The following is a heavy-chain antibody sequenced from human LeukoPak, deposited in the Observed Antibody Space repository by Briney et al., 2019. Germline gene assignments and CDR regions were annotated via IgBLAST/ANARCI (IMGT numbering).Heavy chain of an antibody. D-gene: IGHD2-21*02. CDR3: ARAGSDYCGGDCPKFDY. Sequence: ASVKVSCKASGYTFTSYYMHWVRQAPGQGLEWMGIINPSGGSTSYAQKFQGRVTMTRDTSTSTVYMELSSLRSEDTAVYYCARAGSDYCGGDCPKFDYWGQGTLVTVSS. CDR1: GYTFTSYY. CDR2: INPSGGST. V-gene: IGHV1-46*01. J-gene: IGHJ4*02.